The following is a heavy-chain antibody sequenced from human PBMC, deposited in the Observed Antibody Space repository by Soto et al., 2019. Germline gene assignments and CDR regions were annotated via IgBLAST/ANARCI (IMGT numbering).Heavy chain of an antibody. Sequence: QLQLQESGPGLVKPSETLSLTCTVSGGSISSRSYYWGWIRQPPGKGLEWIGSIYYSGSTYYNPSLKSRVTISVDTSKNQFSLKLSSVTAADTAVYYCARHGFGAYNWFDPWGQGTLVTVSS. D-gene: IGHD3-10*01. CDR1: GGSISSRSYY. J-gene: IGHJ5*02. CDR2: IYYSGST. CDR3: ARHGFGAYNWFDP. V-gene: IGHV4-39*01.